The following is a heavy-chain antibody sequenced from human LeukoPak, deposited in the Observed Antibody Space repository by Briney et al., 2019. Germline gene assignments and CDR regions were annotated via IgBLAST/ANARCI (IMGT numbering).Heavy chain of an antibody. J-gene: IGHJ6*02. D-gene: IGHD1-14*01. V-gene: IGHV3-53*01. Sequence: GGSLRLSCAASGFTVSSNYMSWVRQAPGKGLEWVSVIYSGGSTYYADSVKGRFTISRDNSKNALYLQMNSLRAEDTAVYYCARAPGGITRRYYYYGMDVWGQGTTVTVSS. CDR3: ARAPGGITRRYYYYGMDV. CDR2: IYSGGST. CDR1: GFTVSSNY.